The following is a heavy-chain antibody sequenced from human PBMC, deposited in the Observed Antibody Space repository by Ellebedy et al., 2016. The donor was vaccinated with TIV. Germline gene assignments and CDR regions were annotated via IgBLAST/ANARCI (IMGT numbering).Heavy chain of an antibody. V-gene: IGHV3-7*03. CDR3: ARGSGYCGSGRCSGGSA. CDR2: IRHDGNDM. CDR1: GLTFPDYW. Sequence: PGGPLRLSCVTSGLTFPDYWMSWVRQAPGRGLERVANIRHDGNDMNYLDSVKGRFTISRDNAKNSLDLQMNGLSAEDAAMYYCARGSGYCGSGRCSGGSAWGQGTPVTVSS. J-gene: IGHJ5*02. D-gene: IGHD2-2*01.